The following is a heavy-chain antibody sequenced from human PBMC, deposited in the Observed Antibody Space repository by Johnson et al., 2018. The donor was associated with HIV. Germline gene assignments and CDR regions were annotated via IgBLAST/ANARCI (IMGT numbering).Heavy chain of an antibody. CDR3: RVVTGAFDI. Sequence: QVQLVESGGGVMQPGKSLRLSCEASGFTFRSYAMHWVRQAPGKGLEWVAVITYDGRNKYYADSVKGRFTISRDNSKNTLYLQMNSLRAEDTAVYYCRVVTGAFDIWGQGTMVTVSS. D-gene: IGHD4-23*01. CDR2: ITYDGRNK. CDR1: GFTFRSYA. J-gene: IGHJ3*02. V-gene: IGHV3-30*04.